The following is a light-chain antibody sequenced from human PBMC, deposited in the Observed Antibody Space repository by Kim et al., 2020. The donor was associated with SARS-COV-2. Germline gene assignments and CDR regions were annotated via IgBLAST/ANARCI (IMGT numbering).Light chain of an antibody. V-gene: IGKV3-15*01. CDR3: QQYKDWYT. CDR2: AAS. Sequence: EIVMTQSPATLSVSPGERATLSCRASQSVSTSLAWYQQKPGQGPRVLIYAASTSARGIPARFSGSGSGTEFTLTIDSLQSEDFAVYYCQQYKDWYTFGQGTKLEI. CDR1: QSVSTS. J-gene: IGKJ2*01.